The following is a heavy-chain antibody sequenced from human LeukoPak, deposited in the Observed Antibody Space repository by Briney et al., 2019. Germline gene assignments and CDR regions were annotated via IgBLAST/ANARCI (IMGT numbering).Heavy chain of an antibody. V-gene: IGHV1-8*03. CDR3: ASKMAVAGLQEDDY. Sequence: ASVKVSCKASGYTFTSYDINWVRQATGQGLEWMGWMNPNSGNTGYAQKFQGRVTITRNTSISTAYMELSSLRSEDTAVYYCASKMAVAGLQEDDYWGQGTLVTVSS. CDR1: GYTFTSYD. CDR2: MNPNSGNT. J-gene: IGHJ4*02. D-gene: IGHD6-19*01.